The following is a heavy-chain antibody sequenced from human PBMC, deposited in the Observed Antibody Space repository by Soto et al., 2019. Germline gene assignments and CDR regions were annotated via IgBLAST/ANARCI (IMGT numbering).Heavy chain of an antibody. Sequence: ASVKVSCKASGYTFTSYGISWVRQAPGQGLEWMGWISAYNGNTNYAQKLQGRVTMTTDTSTSTAYMELRSLRSDDTAVYYCAREFRGYSGYDSGPSFDYWGQGTLVTVSS. CDR2: ISAYNGNT. D-gene: IGHD5-12*01. J-gene: IGHJ4*02. CDR1: GYTFTSYG. V-gene: IGHV1-18*01. CDR3: AREFRGYSGYDSGPSFDY.